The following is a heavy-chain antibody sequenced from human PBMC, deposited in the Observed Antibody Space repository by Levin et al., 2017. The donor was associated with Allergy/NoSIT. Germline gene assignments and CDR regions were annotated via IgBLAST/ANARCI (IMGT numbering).Heavy chain of an antibody. CDR2: ISGSGGST. J-gene: IGHJ3*02. V-gene: IGHV3-23*01. CDR1: GFTFSSYA. Sequence: QAGGSLRLSCAASGFTFSSYAMSWVRQAPGKGLEWVSAISGSGGSTYYADSVKGRFTISRDNSKNTLYLQMNSLRAEDTAVYYCAKGRQRTYYDFWSGYGNAFDIWGQGTMVTVSS. CDR3: AKGRQRTYYDFWSGYGNAFDI. D-gene: IGHD3-3*01.